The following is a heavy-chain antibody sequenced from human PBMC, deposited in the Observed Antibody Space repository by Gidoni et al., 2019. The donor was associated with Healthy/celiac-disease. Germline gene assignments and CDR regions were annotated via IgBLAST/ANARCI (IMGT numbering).Heavy chain of an antibody. CDR1: GFTFSSYG. J-gene: IGHJ5*02. D-gene: IGHD5-12*01. CDR3: ARDWTTIDADP. V-gene: IGHV3-33*01. Sequence: LSCAASGFTFSSYGMHWVRQAPGKGLEWVAVIWYDGSNKYYADSVKGRFTISRDNSKNTLYLQMHSLRAEDTAVYYCARDWTTIDADPWGQGTLVTVSS. CDR2: IWYDGSNK.